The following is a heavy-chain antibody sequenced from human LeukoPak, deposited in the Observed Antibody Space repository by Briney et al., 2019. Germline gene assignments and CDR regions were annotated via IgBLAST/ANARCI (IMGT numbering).Heavy chain of an antibody. D-gene: IGHD5-18*01. Sequence: GGSVRLSCAASGFTFCRFAMLWVREAPGKGREGVAIISNDGRNEYYADSVKGRFTISRDNSKNTLYLQMNSPRAEDTAVYYCARGQLWLLSYWGQRTLVTVSS. CDR3: ARGQLWLLSY. V-gene: IGHV3-30*04. CDR2: ISNDGRNE. CDR1: GFTFCRFA. J-gene: IGHJ4*02.